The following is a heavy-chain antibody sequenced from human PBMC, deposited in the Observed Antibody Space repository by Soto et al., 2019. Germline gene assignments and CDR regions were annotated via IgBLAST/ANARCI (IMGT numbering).Heavy chain of an antibody. CDR3: ARHNDYSYGMDV. CDR1: GYSFSSYW. CDR2: IYPADSDS. V-gene: IGHV5-51*01. J-gene: IGHJ6*02. Sequence: PGESRKISCKGSGYSFSSYWIGWVRQMPGKGLEWMGIIYPADSDSRYSPSFQGQVTISADKSISTAYLQSSSLKASDTAMYYCARHNDYSYGMDVWGQGITVTVSS.